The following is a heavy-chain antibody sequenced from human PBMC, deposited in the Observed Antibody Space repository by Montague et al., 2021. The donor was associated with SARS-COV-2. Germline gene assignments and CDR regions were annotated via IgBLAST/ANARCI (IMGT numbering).Heavy chain of an antibody. D-gene: IGHD6-13*01. Sequence: SETLSLTCTVSGGSISSYYWSWIRQPPGKGLEWIGYIYYTGSTNYNPSLKSRVTISVDTSKNQFSLKLSSVAAADTAVYYCARDSSSSDYYYGLDVGGQGTTVTVSS. J-gene: IGHJ6*02. CDR2: IYYTGST. CDR1: GGSISSYY. CDR3: ARDSSSSDYYYGLDV. V-gene: IGHV4-59*12.